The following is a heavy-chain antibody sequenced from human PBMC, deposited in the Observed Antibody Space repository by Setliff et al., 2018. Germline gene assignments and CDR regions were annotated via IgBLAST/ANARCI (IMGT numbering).Heavy chain of an antibody. CDR3: ARGINSVSWTPKY. V-gene: IGHV4-4*08. CDR1: GDSMNDNH. Sequence: KASETLSLTCTVSGDSMNDNHWTWMRQPPGKGLEWIGYIYTSGGTNYNPSLKSRMTISLDMSKNQFSLTLRSVTAADTAMYYCARGINSVSWTPKYWGRGTLVTVSS. CDR2: IYTSGGT. D-gene: IGHD6-13*01. J-gene: IGHJ4*02.